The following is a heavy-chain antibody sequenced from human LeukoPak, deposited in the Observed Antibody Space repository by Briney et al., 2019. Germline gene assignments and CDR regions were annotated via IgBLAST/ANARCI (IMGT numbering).Heavy chain of an antibody. CDR3: AKDMRGDYPYYYYYGMDV. Sequence: GGSLRLSCAASGFTFDDYAMHWVRQAPGKGLEWVSGISWNSGSIVYADSVKGRFTISRDNAKNSLYLQMNSLRAEDTALYYCAKDMRGDYPYYYYYGMDVWGQGTTVTVSS. CDR1: GFTFDDYA. CDR2: ISWNSGSI. V-gene: IGHV3-9*01. J-gene: IGHJ6*02. D-gene: IGHD4-17*01.